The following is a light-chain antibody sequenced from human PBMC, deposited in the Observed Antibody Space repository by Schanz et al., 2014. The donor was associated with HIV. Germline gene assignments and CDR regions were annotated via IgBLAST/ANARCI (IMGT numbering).Light chain of an antibody. J-gene: IGKJ4*01. CDR3: LQLTSYPLT. V-gene: IGKV1-12*01. CDR1: QGISRW. Sequence: DIQLTQSPSSLSASVGDRVTITCRVSQGISRWLAWYQQKPGKAPKLLIYGASNLQGGVPSRFSGSGSGRDFTLTISSLQPEDFATYYCLQLTSYPLTFGGGTRVENK. CDR2: GAS.